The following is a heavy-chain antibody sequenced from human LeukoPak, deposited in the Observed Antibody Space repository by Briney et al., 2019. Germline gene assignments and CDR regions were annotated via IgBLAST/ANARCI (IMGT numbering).Heavy chain of an antibody. J-gene: IGHJ4*02. D-gene: IGHD4-17*01. CDR2: ISGSGGST. V-gene: IGHV3-23*01. Sequence: TGGSLRLSCAASGFTFSSYAMSWVRQAPGEGLEWVSAISGSGGSTYYADSAKGRFTISRDNSQNTLYLQMNSLRAEDTAVYYCARDYADYVGYFFFDYWGQGTLVTVSS. CDR3: ARDYADYVGYFFFDY. CDR1: GFTFSSYA.